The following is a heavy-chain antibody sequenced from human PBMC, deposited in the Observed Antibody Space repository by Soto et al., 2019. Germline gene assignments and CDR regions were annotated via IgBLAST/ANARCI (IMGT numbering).Heavy chain of an antibody. J-gene: IGHJ4*02. CDR2: IYPGDSDT. V-gene: IGHV5-51*01. CDR1: GYSFTSYW. CDR3: ARRARYCSSTSCPQTYYFDY. D-gene: IGHD2-2*01. Sequence: GESLKISCKGSGYSFTSYWIGWVRQMPGKGLEWMGIIYPGDSDTRYSPSFQGQVTISADKSISTAYLQWSSLKASDTAMYYCARRARYCSSTSCPQTYYFDYWGQGTLVTVSS.